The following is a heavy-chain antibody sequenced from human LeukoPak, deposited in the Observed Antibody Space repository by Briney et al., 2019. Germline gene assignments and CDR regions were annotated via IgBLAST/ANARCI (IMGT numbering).Heavy chain of an antibody. V-gene: IGHV3-23*01. J-gene: IGHJ4*02. Sequence: GGSLRLSCAASGFTFSSYAMSWVRQAPGKGLEWDSAISGSGGSTYYADSVKGRFTISRDNSKNTLYLQMNSLRAEDTAVYYCAKEGYDLYGDSDYYFDYWGQGTLVTVSS. CDR2: ISGSGGST. CDR3: AKEGYDLYGDSDYYFDY. CDR1: GFTFSSYA. D-gene: IGHD4-17*01.